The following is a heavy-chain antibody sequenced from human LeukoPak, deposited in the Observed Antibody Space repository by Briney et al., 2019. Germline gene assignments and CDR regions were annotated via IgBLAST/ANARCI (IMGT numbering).Heavy chain of an antibody. CDR3: AKDPLVVGTQSPPWAAFYFHY. CDR1: GFTFSSYG. CDR2: ISYDGSRK. J-gene: IGHJ4*02. V-gene: IGHV3-30*18. D-gene: IGHD1-1*01. Sequence: GGALRLSCAASGFTFSSYGMHWVGQAPGKGLEGVAVISYDGSRKYYADSVKGRFTISRDNSKNTLYLQMNSLTDEDPAVYYRAKDPLVVGTQSPPWAAFYFHYWRQGPLVPVPS.